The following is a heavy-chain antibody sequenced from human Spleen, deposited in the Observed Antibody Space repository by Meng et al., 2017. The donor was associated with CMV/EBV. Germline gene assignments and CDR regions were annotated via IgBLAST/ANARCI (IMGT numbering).Heavy chain of an antibody. J-gene: IGHJ4*02. V-gene: IGHV1-18*01. CDR2: INPESGKT. CDR1: GYIFSSYG. D-gene: IGHD3-10*01. CDR3: ARGLGSGSYYGY. Sequence: ASVKVSCKTSGYIFSSYGISWMRQAPGQGLEWMGWINPESGKTNYALKVQGRVTMTTDTSTSTVYMELRSLRSEDTAVYYCARGLGSGSYYGYWGQGTLVTVSS.